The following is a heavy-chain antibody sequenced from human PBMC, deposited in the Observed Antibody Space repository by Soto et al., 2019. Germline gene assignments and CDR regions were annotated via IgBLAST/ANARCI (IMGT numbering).Heavy chain of an antibody. CDR3: AKSGYCSSTSCSHFDY. CDR2: ISYDGSKK. Sequence: PGGSLRLSCAASGFTFSSYGMHWVRQAPGKGREWVAVISYDGSKKYYADSVKGRFTISRDNSKNTLYLQMNSLRAEDTAVYYCAKSGYCSSTSCSHFDYWGQGTLVTVSS. V-gene: IGHV3-30*18. J-gene: IGHJ4*02. CDR1: GFTFSSYG. D-gene: IGHD2-2*01.